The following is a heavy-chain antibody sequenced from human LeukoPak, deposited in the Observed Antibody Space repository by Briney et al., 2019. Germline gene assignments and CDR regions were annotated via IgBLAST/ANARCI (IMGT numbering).Heavy chain of an antibody. CDR2: INHSGST. CDR3: AREARRDGHNY. V-gene: IGHV4-34*01. Sequence: SETLSLTCAVYGGSFSGYYWSWIRQPPGKGLEWIGEINHSGSTNYNPSLKSRVTISVDTSKNQFSLKLSSVTAADTAVYYCAREARRDGHNYWGQGTLVTVSS. CDR1: GGSFSGYY. D-gene: IGHD5-24*01. J-gene: IGHJ4*02.